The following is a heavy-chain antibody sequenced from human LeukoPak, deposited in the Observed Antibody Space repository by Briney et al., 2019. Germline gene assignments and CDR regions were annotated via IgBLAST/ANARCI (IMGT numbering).Heavy chain of an antibody. D-gene: IGHD6-19*01. CDR3: ARGGSSGWLGYYYYGMDV. CDR2: ISGSGGST. Sequence: GGSLRLSCAASGFTFSSYAMSWVRQAPGKGLEWVSAISGSGGSTYYADSVKGRFTISRDNSKNTLYLQMNSLRAEDTAVYYCARGGSSGWLGYYYYGMDVWGQGTTVTVSS. V-gene: IGHV3-23*01. CDR1: GFTFSSYA. J-gene: IGHJ6*02.